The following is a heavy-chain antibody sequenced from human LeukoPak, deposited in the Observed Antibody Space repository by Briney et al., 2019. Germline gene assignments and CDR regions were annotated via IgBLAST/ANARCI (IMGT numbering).Heavy chain of an antibody. J-gene: IGHJ6*04. CDR2: INHSGST. D-gene: IGHD1-26*01. CDR1: GESFSGYY. Sequence: SETLSLTCAVYGESFSGYYWSWIRQPPGKGLEWIGEINHSGSTNYNPSLKSRVTISVDTSKNQFSLKLSSVTAADTAVYYCATLRPGATYYYYGMDVWGKGTTVTVSS. CDR3: ATLRPGATYYYYGMDV. V-gene: IGHV4-34*01.